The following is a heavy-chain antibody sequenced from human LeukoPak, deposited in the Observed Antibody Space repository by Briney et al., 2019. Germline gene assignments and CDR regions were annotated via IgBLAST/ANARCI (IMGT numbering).Heavy chain of an antibody. V-gene: IGHV1-18*01. D-gene: IGHD5-18*01. CDR1: GYTFTMYD. CDR2: ISTSSGKT. J-gene: IGHJ4*02. Sequence: ASVKVSCKASGYTFTMYDITWVRQAPGQGLEWMGWISTSSGKTNYAQKVRGRVTMTTDTYTTTAYMELRSLRSDDTAVYYCVRGGYSSGYGYWGQGTLVTVSS. CDR3: VRGGYSSGYGY.